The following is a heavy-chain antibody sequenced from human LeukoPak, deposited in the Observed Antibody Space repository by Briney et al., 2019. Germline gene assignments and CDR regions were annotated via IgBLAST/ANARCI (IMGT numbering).Heavy chain of an antibody. Sequence: PGGSLRLSCAASGFTFSNYAMHWVRQAPGKGLEWVAVISYDGSNKYYADSVKGRFTISRDNSKNTLYLQMNSLRAEDTAVYYCARDRTRYYDSSGYSHWGQGTLVTVSS. CDR3: ARDRTRYYDSSGYSH. J-gene: IGHJ4*02. D-gene: IGHD3-22*01. CDR2: ISYDGSNK. CDR1: GFTFSNYA. V-gene: IGHV3-30-3*01.